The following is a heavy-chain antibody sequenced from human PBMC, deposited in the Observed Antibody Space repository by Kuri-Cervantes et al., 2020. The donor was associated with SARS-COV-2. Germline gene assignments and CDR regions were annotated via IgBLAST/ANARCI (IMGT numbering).Heavy chain of an antibody. Sequence: GGSLRLSCAASGFTFSSYPMHWVRQAPGKGLEWVAVISYDGSKKYYADSVKGRFTISRDNAKNSLYLQMNSLRAEDTAVYYCAKFYHSSSWYGDAFDIWGQGTMVTVSS. J-gene: IGHJ3*02. D-gene: IGHD6-13*01. CDR2: ISYDGSKK. V-gene: IGHV3-30-3*02. CDR1: GFTFSSYP. CDR3: AKFYHSSSWYGDAFDI.